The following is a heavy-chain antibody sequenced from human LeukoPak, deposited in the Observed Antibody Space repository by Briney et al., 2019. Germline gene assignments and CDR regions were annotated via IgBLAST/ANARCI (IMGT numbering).Heavy chain of an antibody. CDR1: GYIFTSYN. Sequence: GASVKVSCKASGYIFTSYNMYWVRQAPGQGLEWMGIINSSGGSTNYAQKFQGRVTMTRDTSTSTVYMELSSLRSDDTAVYYCARVNYYDSSGYYFRSEFDYWGQGTLVTVSS. D-gene: IGHD3-22*01. V-gene: IGHV1-46*01. J-gene: IGHJ4*02. CDR3: ARVNYYDSSGYYFRSEFDY. CDR2: INSSGGST.